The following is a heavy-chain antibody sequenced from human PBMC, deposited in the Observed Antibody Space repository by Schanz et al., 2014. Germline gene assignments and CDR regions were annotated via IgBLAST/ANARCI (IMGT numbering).Heavy chain of an antibody. CDR1: GFTFSRYN. Sequence: LVESGGGVVQPGRSLRLSCAGTGFTFSRYNMNWVRQAPGKGLEWVSAISGSGGDTYYADSVKGRFTISRDNSKNTLYLQMNSLRVEDTAIYYCARGHGISTRLPIDSWGQGTLVTVSS. CDR3: ARGHGISTRLPIDS. J-gene: IGHJ4*02. CDR2: ISGSGGDT. D-gene: IGHD6-6*01. V-gene: IGHV3-23*04.